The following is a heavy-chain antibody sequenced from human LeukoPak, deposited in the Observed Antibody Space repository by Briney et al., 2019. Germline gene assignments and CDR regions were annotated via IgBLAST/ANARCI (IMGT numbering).Heavy chain of an antibody. Sequence: SXVGQAPGQGLEWMGWIGGYNGNTNYAQKFQGRITMTTDTSTSTVHMELRSLRSDDTAVYYCARDGTTGTTFRFDPWGQGTLVTVSS. J-gene: IGHJ5*02. CDR2: IGGYNGNT. CDR3: ARDGTTGTTFRFDP. V-gene: IGHV1-18*01. D-gene: IGHD1-1*01.